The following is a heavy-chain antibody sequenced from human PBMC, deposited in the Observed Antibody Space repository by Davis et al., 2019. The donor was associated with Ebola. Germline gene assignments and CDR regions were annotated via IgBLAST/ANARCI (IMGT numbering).Heavy chain of an antibody. V-gene: IGHV3-30*03. J-gene: IGHJ4*02. CDR2: ISYDGSNK. D-gene: IGHD4-17*01. CDR1: GFTFSSSG. CDR3: ARGEGPMTSVTFEF. Sequence: GESLKISCVASGFTFSSSGMHWVRQAPGKGLEWVAVISYDGSNKYYADSVKGRFTISRDNSKYTLYLQMNSLRPEDTGVYYCARGEGPMTSVTFEFWGQGTLVTVSS.